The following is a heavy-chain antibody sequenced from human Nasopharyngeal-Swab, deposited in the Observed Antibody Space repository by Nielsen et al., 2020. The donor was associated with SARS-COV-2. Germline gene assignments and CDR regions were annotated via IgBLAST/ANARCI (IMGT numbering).Heavy chain of an antibody. V-gene: IGHV3-33*01. Sequence: GESLKISCAASGFTFSTSVMHWVRQAPGKGPEWVALLWFTGGNKYYADSVKGRFTISRDNSKNTLYLQMNSLRAEDTAVYYCARDSSSSDADAFDIWGQGTMVTVSS. CDR2: LWFTGGNK. CDR1: GFTFSTSV. CDR3: ARDSSSSDADAFDI. D-gene: IGHD6-6*01. J-gene: IGHJ3*02.